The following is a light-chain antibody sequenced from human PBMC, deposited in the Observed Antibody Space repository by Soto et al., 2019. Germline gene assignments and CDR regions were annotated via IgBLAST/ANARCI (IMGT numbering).Light chain of an antibody. Sequence: DVVMTQSPLSLPVTLGQPASISCRSSQSLVYSDGNTYLNWFQQRPGQSPRRVIYKVSNRDSGVPDRFSGSGSGTDFTLKISRVEAEDVGVYYCMRGTHWPWTFGQGTKVEIK. CDR3: MRGTHWPWT. CDR1: QSLVYSDGNTY. J-gene: IGKJ1*01. V-gene: IGKV2-30*01. CDR2: KVS.